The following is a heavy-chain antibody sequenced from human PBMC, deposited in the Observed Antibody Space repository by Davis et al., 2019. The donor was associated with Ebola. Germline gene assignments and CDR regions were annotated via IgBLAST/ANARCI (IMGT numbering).Heavy chain of an antibody. D-gene: IGHD3-22*01. CDR2: ITGSGRNT. Sequence: GESLKISCAASGFTFSSYGMHWVRQAPGKGLEWVAAITGSGRNTYYADSVKGRFTISRDTSKDTVYLQMNSLRAEDTAVYYCAKHTMTVVVIDNFDYWGQGTPVTVSS. J-gene: IGHJ4*02. V-gene: IGHV3-23*01. CDR3: AKHTMTVVVIDNFDY. CDR1: GFTFSSYG.